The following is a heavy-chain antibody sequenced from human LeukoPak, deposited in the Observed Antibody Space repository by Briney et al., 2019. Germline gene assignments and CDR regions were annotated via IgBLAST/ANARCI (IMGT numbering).Heavy chain of an antibody. CDR3: ARETASTTGTTDYDY. Sequence: GGTLRLSCAASGFTFSSYGMNWVRQAPGKGLEWVSYISSSGSTILYADSVKGRFSISRDNAKNSLFLQMNSLRAGDTAVYYCARETASTTGTTDYDYWGQGTLVTVSS. CDR1: GFTFSSYG. V-gene: IGHV3-48*04. J-gene: IGHJ4*02. CDR2: ISSSGSTI. D-gene: IGHD1-1*01.